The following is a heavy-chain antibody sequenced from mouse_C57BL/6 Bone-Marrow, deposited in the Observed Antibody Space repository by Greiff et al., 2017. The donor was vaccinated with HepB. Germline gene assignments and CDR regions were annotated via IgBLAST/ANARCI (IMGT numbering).Heavy chain of an antibody. D-gene: IGHD1-1*01. CDR3: TVDYYGSRRYFDV. V-gene: IGHV6-3*01. J-gene: IGHJ1*03. Sequence: EVKLEESGGGLVQPGGSMKLSCVASGFTFSNYWMNWVRQSPEKGLEWVAQIRLKSDNYATHYAESVKGRFTISRDDSKSSVYLQMNNLRAEDTGIYYCTVDYYGSRRYFDVWGTGTTVTVSS. CDR2: IRLKSDNYAT. CDR1: GFTFSNYW.